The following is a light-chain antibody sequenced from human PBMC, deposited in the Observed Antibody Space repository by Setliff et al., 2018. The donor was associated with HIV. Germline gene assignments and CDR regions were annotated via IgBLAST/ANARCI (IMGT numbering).Light chain of an antibody. Sequence: QSVLTQPPSVSGAPGQRVTISCTGSSSNIGAAYDVHWYRQFPGTAPKLLIYGNINRPSGVPDRFSGSKSGTSGSLTITGLQAEDEADYYCQSYDSSLSAHAFGTGTKVTVL. J-gene: IGLJ1*01. CDR3: QSYDSSLSAHA. CDR1: SSNIGAAYD. V-gene: IGLV1-40*01. CDR2: GNI.